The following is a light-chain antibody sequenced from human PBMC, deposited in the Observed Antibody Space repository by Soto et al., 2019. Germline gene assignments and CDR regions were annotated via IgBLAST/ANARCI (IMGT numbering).Light chain of an antibody. V-gene: IGKV2-30*01. Sequence: DVVMTQSPLSLPVTLGQPASISCRSSQSLVSSDGNTYLSWLQQRPGQSPRRLIDEVSNRDSGVPDRFSGSGSVTEFTLKISRVEAEDVGVYYCMQGTHWPWTFGQGTKVEIK. J-gene: IGKJ1*01. CDR1: QSLVSSDGNTY. CDR3: MQGTHWPWT. CDR2: EVS.